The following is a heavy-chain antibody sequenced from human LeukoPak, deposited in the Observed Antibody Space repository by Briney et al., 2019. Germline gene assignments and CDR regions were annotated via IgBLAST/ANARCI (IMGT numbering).Heavy chain of an antibody. CDR1: GGTFSSYA. J-gene: IGHJ3*02. CDR3: ARATWYGGNPSGAFDI. CDR2: IIPIFGTA. V-gene: IGHV1-69*13. Sequence: SVKVSCKASGGTFSSYAISWVRQAPGQGLEWMGGIIPIFGTANYAQKFQGRVTITADESTSTAYMELSSLRSEDTAVYYCARATWYGGNPSGAFDIWGQGTMVTVSS. D-gene: IGHD4/OR15-4a*01.